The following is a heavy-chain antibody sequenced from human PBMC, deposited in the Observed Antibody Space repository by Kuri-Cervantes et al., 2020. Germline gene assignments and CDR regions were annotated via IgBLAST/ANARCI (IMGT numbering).Heavy chain of an antibody. Sequence: SVKVSCKASGGTFSNYGISWVRQAPGQGLEWMGGIIPSFGIPNYAQKFQGRVTITTDESTSTAYMELSSLRSEDTAVYYCARLGPIETYYYDSSGPDWGQGTLVTVSS. D-gene: IGHD3-22*01. J-gene: IGHJ4*02. CDR1: GGTFSNYG. CDR3: ARLGPIETYYYDSSGPD. CDR2: IIPSFGIP. V-gene: IGHV1-69*05.